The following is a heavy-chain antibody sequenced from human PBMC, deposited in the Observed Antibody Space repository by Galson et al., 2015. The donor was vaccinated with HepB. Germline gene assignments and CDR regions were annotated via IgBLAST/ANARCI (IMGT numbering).Heavy chain of an antibody. V-gene: IGHV3-23*01. CDR3: AKDRLERRRGAFDV. J-gene: IGHJ3*01. D-gene: IGHD1-1*01. CDR1: GFTFRNYA. Sequence: SLRLSCAASGFTFRNYAMNWVRQAPGKGLEWVSTISDGGETTFYADSVKGRFTISRDNSKSTLFLQMNSLRGEDTAVYYCAKDRLERRRGAFDVWGQGSLVTIFS. CDR2: ISDGGETT.